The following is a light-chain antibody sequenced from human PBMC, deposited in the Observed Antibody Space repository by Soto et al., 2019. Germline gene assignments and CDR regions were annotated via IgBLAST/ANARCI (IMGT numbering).Light chain of an antibody. Sequence: QSALTHPASVSVSPGQSITISCTGTSSDVGGDTYVSWYPQHPGKAPKLMIYQVSNRPSGISNRFSGSKSVNTVSLTLSGLQTEDEADYYCSSYTRSNTRVCGGGTKLPVL. CDR3: SSYTRSNTRV. CDR1: SSDVGGDTY. CDR2: QVS. V-gene: IGLV2-14*01. J-gene: IGLJ3*02.